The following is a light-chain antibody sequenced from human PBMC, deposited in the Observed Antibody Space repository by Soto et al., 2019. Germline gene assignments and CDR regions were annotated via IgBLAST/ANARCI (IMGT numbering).Light chain of an antibody. CDR3: QQRSNWPWT. V-gene: IGKV3-11*01. CDR1: QSVSSY. J-gene: IGKJ1*01. Sequence: EIVLTQSPATLSLSPGERATLSCRASQSVSSYLAWFQQKPGQAPRLLIYDASNRTTGIPARFSGSGSGTDFTLTIRSLGPEDFAVYYCQQRSNWPWTFGPGTKVEIK. CDR2: DAS.